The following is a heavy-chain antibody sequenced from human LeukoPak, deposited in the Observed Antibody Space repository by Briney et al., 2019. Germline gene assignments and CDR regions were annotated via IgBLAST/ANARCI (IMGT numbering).Heavy chain of an antibody. CDR1: GGSISSSSYY. D-gene: IGHD3-10*01. CDR2: INHSGST. V-gene: IGHV4-39*07. J-gene: IGHJ5*02. Sequence: SETLSLTCTVSGGSISSSSYYWGWIRQPPGKGLEWIGEINHSGSTNYNPSLKSRVTISVDTSKNQFSLKLSSVTAADTAVYYCARGVETVLLWFGELSINWFDPWGQGTLVTVSS. CDR3: ARGVETVLLWFGELSINWFDP.